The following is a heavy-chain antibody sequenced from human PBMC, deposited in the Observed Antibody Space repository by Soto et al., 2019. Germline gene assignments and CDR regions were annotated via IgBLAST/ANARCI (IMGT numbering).Heavy chain of an antibody. D-gene: IGHD1-26*01. V-gene: IGHV1-69*01. J-gene: IGHJ4*02. CDR1: GGTFSSYS. CDR3: ARDGGRHSGGIDY. CDR2: IIPIFGTA. Sequence: QVQLVQSGAEVKKPGSSVKVSCKASGGTFSSYSINWVRQAPGQGLEWMGEIIPIFGTANYAEKFQGRVTITADESTSTCYMELSSLRSEDTAVYFCARDGGRHSGGIDYWGQGTLVTVSS.